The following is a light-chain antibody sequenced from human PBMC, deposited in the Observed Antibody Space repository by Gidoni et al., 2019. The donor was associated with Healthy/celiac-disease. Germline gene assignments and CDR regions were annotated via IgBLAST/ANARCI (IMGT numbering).Light chain of an antibody. J-gene: IGKJ3*01. V-gene: IGKV4-1*01. CDR1: QSVLYSSNNKNY. CDR3: QQYYSTPFT. CDR2: CAS. Sequence: DIVMTQSPDSLAVSLGERATINCKSSQSVLYSSNNKNYLAWYQQNPGQPPKLLIYCASTRESGVPDRFSGSGSGTDFTLTISSLQAEDVAVYYCQQYYSTPFTFGPGTKVDIK.